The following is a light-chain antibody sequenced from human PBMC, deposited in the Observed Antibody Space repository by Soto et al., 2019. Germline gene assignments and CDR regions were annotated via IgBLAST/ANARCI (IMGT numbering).Light chain of an antibody. Sequence: DIQMTQSPSSLSASVGDRVTITCRASQSINSYLSWYQQKPGKAASLLIYAASNLQGGVPSRFSGSGSGAAFTLTITSLQPEDFATYYCQESYTSLRTFGQGTNLEI. CDR2: AAS. V-gene: IGKV1-39*01. CDR1: QSINSY. CDR3: QESYTSLRT. J-gene: IGKJ2*01.